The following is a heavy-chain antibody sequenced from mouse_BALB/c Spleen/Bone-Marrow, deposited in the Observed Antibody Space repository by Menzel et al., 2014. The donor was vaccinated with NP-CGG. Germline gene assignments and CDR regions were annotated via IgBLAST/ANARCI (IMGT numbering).Heavy chain of an antibody. D-gene: IGHD2-3*01. J-gene: IGHJ3*01. CDR3: ARHDNDGYYLAY. CDR1: GFSLTSYG. V-gene: IGHV2-6-1*01. Sequence: VKVVESGPGLVSPSQSLSITCTISGFSLTSYGVHWVRQPPGKGLEWLVVIWSDGSTTYNSALKSRLSISKDNSKRQVFLKMNSLQTDDTAMYYCARHDNDGYYLAYWGQGTLVTVSA. CDR2: IWSDGST.